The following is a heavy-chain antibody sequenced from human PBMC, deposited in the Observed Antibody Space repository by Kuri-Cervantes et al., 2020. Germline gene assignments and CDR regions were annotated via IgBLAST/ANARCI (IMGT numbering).Heavy chain of an antibody. CDR1: GFIFSTYA. D-gene: IGHD2-21*01. CDR3: ARDAIPTDYYHFYMDV. Sequence: GGSLRLSCAGSGFIFSTYAMNWVRQAPGKGLEWVSYITSSSNTRYYADSAKGRFTISRDNAKNSLYLQMNSLRAEDTAVYYCARDAIPTDYYHFYMDVWGKGTTVTVLL. V-gene: IGHV3-48*01. J-gene: IGHJ6*03. CDR2: ITSSSNTR.